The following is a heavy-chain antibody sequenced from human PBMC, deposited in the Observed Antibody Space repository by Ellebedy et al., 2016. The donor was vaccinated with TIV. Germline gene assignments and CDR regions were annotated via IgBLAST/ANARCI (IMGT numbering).Heavy chain of an antibody. D-gene: IGHD3-10*01. Sequence: ESLKISCAASGFTFSTYSMNWVRQAPGKGLEWVSYISISSSTIYYTDSVKGRFTISRDSAKNSLYLQMNSLRAEDTAVYYCASFLAITLVRGASNYDYWGQGTPVTVSS. J-gene: IGHJ4*02. CDR1: GFTFSTYS. V-gene: IGHV3-48*04. CDR2: ISISSSTI. CDR3: ASFLAITLVRGASNYDY.